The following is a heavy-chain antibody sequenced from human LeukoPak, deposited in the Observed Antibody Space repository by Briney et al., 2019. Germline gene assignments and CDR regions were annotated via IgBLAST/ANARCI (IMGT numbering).Heavy chain of an antibody. CDR1: GGSFSGYY. D-gene: IGHD6-13*01. CDR3: ARSGGYSSPEGI. V-gene: IGHV4-34*01. J-gene: IGHJ3*02. CDR2: INHSGST. Sequence: TASETLSLTCAVYGGSFSGYYWSWIRQPPGKGLEWIGEINHSGSTNYNPSLKSRVTISVDTSKNQFSLKLSPVTAADTAVYYCARSGGYSSPEGIWGQGTMVTVSS.